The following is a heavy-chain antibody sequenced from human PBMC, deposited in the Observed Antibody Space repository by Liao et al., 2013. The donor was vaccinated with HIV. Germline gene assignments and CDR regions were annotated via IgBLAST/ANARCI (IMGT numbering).Heavy chain of an antibody. J-gene: IGHJ5*01. CDR2: IYYSGST. Sequence: QLQLQESGPGLVKPSETLSLTCTVSGGSISSSSYYWGWIRQPPGKGLEWIGSIYYSGSTYYNPSLKSRVTISVDTSKNQFSLRLSSVTAADTAVYYCAGSIFGGLEYYDSSGYPESWFDPWGQGTLVTVSS. CDR3: AGSIFGGLEYYDSSGYPESWFDP. V-gene: IGHV4-39*07. CDR1: GGSISSSSYY. D-gene: IGHD3-22*01.